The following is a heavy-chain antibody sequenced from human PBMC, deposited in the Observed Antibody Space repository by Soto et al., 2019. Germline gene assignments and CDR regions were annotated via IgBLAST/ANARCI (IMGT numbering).Heavy chain of an antibody. V-gene: IGHV4-39*01. D-gene: IGHD3-10*01. J-gene: IGHJ3*02. CDR3: VRFYGNAFDI. CDR2: IYYSGTT. Sequence: PSETLSLTCIVSAGSLTSSSFYWGWIRQPPGKGLSWIGNIYYSGTTDYNPSLKSRVSVSTDTSRNQLSLTLSSVTAADTAVYYCVRFYGNAFDIWGPGTLVTVSS. CDR1: AGSLTSSSFY.